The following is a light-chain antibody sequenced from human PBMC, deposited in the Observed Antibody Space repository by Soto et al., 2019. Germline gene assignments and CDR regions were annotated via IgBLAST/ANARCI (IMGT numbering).Light chain of an antibody. CDR3: QQYGSAPWT. Sequence: EIVLTQSPGTLPLSPGERATLSCRASLSVASNYVAWYQQKPGQAPRLLIYAASGRATGIPDRFSGSGSGTDFTLTISRLETEDFAVYYCQQYGSAPWTFGQGTKLEIK. V-gene: IGKV3-20*01. J-gene: IGKJ1*01. CDR2: AAS. CDR1: LSVASNY.